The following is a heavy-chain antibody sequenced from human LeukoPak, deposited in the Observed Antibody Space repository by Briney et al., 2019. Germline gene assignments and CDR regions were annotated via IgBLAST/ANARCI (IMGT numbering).Heavy chain of an antibody. V-gene: IGHV3-74*01. CDR2: INSDGTT. CDR3: ARDGSLPDY. CDR1: GFTFSSYW. J-gene: IGHJ4*02. Sequence: GGSLRLSCAASGFTFSSYWMHWVRQAPGKGLVWVSRINSDGTTSYADSVKGRFTISRDNAKNTLYLQVNSLRAEDTAVYYCARDGSLPDYWGQGTLVTVSS.